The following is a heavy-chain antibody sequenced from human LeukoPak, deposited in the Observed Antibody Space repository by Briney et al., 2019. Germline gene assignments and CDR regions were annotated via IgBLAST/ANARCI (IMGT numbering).Heavy chain of an antibody. J-gene: IGHJ6*02. D-gene: IGHD2-15*01. CDR1: GGSISSYY. Sequence: PSETLSLTCTVSGGSISSYYWSWIRQPPGKGLEWIGYIYYSGSTNYNPSLKSRVTISVDTSKNQFSLKLSSVTAADTAVYYCARDRGSRGYYYCGMDVWGQGTTVTVSS. CDR3: ARDRGSRGYYYCGMDV. V-gene: IGHV4-59*01. CDR2: IYYSGST.